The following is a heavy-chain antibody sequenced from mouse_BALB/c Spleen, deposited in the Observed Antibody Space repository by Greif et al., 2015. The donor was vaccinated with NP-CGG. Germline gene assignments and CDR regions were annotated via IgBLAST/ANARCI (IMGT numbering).Heavy chain of an antibody. V-gene: IGHV14-1*02. CDR3: ARGSMDY. CDR1: GFNIKDYY. CDR2: IDPENGNT. Sequence: VHVKQSGAELVRPGALVKLSCKASGFNIKDYYMHWVKQRPEQGLEWIGWIDPENGNTIYDPKFQGKASITAGTSSNTAYLQLSSLTSEDTAVYYCARGSMDYWGQGTSVTVSS. J-gene: IGHJ4*01.